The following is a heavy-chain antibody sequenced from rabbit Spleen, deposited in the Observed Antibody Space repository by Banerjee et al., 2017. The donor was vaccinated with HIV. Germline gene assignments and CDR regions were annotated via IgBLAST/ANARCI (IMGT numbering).Heavy chain of an antibody. Sequence: QSLEESGGGLVKPGASLTLTCKASGFSFNSGYDMCWVRQAPGKGLEWVACAVAGSSGSTYSAPWAKGRFTISKTSSTTVTLQVTSLTAADTATYFCARDTGTSFSTYGMDLWGQGTLVTVS. CDR2: AVAGSSGST. CDR3: ARDTGTSFSTYGMDL. CDR1: GFSFNSGYD. V-gene: IGHV1S40*01. J-gene: IGHJ6*01. D-gene: IGHD8-1*01.